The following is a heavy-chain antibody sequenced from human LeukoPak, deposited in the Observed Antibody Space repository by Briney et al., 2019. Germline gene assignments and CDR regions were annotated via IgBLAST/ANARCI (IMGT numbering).Heavy chain of an antibody. V-gene: IGHV3-30-3*02. Sequence: QPGGSLRLSCAASGFTFSSYAMHWVRQAPGKGLEWVAVISYDGSNKYYADSVKGRFTISRDNSKNTLYLQMNSLRAEDTAVYYCARIVGATPLGPDYYFDYWGQGTLVTVSS. CDR3: ARIVGATPLGPDYYFDY. CDR1: GFTFSSYA. J-gene: IGHJ4*02. D-gene: IGHD1-26*01. CDR2: ISYDGSNK.